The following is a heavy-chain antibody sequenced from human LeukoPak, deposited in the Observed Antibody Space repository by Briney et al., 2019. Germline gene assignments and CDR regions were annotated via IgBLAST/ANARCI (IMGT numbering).Heavy chain of an antibody. Sequence: PSETLSLTCAVYGGSFSGYYWSWIRQPPGKGLEWIGEINHSGSTNYNPSLKSRVTISVDTSKNQFSLTLSSVTAADTAVYYCAREVFRWRITMVRGVSPSFDIWGQGTMVTVSS. CDR1: GGSFSGYY. D-gene: IGHD3-10*01. CDR2: INHSGST. V-gene: IGHV4-34*01. CDR3: AREVFRWRITMVRGVSPSFDI. J-gene: IGHJ3*02.